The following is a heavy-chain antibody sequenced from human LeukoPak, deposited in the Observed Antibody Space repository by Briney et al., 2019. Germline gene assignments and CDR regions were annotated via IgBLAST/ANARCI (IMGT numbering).Heavy chain of an antibody. CDR1: GLIVSSNY. CDR3: ACSGPYSNGGVMTDY. D-gene: IGHD6-19*01. J-gene: IGHJ4*02. CDR2: TYRDGNT. V-gene: IGHV3-66*01. Sequence: GGSLRLSCAASGLIVSSNYMSWVRQAPGKGLEWVSITYRDGNTNYAGSVKSRFTISRDTSKNTLSLQMNSLRAEDTAVYYCACSGPYSNGGVMTDYWGQGTLVTVSS.